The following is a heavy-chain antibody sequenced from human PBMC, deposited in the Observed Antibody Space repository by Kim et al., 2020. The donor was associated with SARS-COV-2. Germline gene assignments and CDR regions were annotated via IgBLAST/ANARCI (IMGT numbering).Heavy chain of an antibody. Sequence: GGSLRLSCAASRFSFSTYAMNWVRQAPGKGLEWVSGISGSGGSTYYAGSVKGRFTISRDNSKNTLYLQMKSLRAEDTAVYYCAIPSSSVSSYYYYGLDV. CDR1: RFSFSTYA. CDR2: ISGSGGST. CDR3: AIPSSSVSSYYYYGLDV. V-gene: IGHV3-23*01. J-gene: IGHJ6*01. D-gene: IGHD6-6*01.